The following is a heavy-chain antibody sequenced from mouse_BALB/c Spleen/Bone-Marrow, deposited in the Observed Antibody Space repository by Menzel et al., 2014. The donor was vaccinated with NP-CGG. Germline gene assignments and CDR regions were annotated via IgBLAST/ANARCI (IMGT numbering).Heavy chain of an antibody. CDR2: IDPSDSET. CDR1: GYSFTNYW. CDR3: ARTRDSSGSSWFAY. Sequence: QVQLKESGPQLVRPGASVKISCKASGYSFTNYWMHWVKQRPGQGLEWIGMIDPSDSETRLNQKFKDKATLTVDKSSSTAYMQLSSPTSEDSAVYYCARTRDSSGSSWFAYWGQGTLVTVSA. J-gene: IGHJ3*01. V-gene: IGHV1S126*01. D-gene: IGHD3-2*01.